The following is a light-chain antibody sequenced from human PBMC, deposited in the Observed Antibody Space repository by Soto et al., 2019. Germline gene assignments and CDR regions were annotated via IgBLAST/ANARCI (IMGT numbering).Light chain of an antibody. Sequence: QSLLTQPPSVSGAPGQRVTISCTGSSSNIGAGYDVHWYQQRPGTAPRLLISDDINRPSGVPDRFSGSKSGTSASLAITGLQADDEADYYCQSYDTALGGSYVFGSGIKVTVL. J-gene: IGLJ1*01. CDR1: SSNIGAGYD. V-gene: IGLV1-40*01. CDR2: DDI. CDR3: QSYDTALGGSYV.